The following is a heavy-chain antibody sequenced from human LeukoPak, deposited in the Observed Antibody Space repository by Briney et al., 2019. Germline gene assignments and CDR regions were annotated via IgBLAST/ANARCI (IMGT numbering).Heavy chain of an antibody. D-gene: IGHD4-11*01. Sequence: SETLSLTCTVSGVSISSYYWSWIRQPPGKGLEWIGYVYFTGSTNYNPSLKSRVTISVDTSKNQFSLKQSSVTAADTAVYYCASQVTTADVWGKGTTVTVSS. V-gene: IGHV4-59*12. J-gene: IGHJ6*04. CDR3: ASQVTTADV. CDR1: GVSISSYY. CDR2: VYFTGST.